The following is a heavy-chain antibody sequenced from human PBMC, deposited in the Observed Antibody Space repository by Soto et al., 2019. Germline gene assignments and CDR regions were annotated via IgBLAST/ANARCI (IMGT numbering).Heavy chain of an antibody. V-gene: IGHV1-69*13. Sequence: SVKVSCKASGGTFSSYAISWVRQAPGQGLEWMGGIIPILGTANYAQKFQGRVTITADESTSTAYMELSSLRSEDTAVYYCAREGVSVRGVSYFDYWGQGTLVTVSS. D-gene: IGHD3-10*01. CDR2: IIPILGTA. J-gene: IGHJ4*02. CDR1: GGTFSSYA. CDR3: AREGVSVRGVSYFDY.